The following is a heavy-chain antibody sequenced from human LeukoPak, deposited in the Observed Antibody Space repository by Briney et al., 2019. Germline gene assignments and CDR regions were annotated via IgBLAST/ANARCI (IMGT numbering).Heavy chain of an antibody. V-gene: IGHV3-23*01. D-gene: IGHD1-26*01. CDR1: GFTFSSFA. CDR3: AKDIGLSRGSYFLAFDI. J-gene: IGHJ3*02. CDR2: VSTSGVGT. Sequence: PGGTLRLSCAASGFTFSSFAMSWIRQAPGKGLEWVSSVSTSGVGTYYADSVRGRFTISRDNSKNTVFLQMNSLRAEDSAVYYCAKDIGLSRGSYFLAFDIWGQGTMVTVSS.